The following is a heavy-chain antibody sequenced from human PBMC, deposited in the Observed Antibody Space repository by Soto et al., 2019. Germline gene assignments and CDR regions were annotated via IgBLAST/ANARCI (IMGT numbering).Heavy chain of an antibody. Sequence: GWSXRLSCSSAVFTFMKAGISLFRQAPGKGLEWVGRIKSKTDGWTTDYAAPVKGRLTISRDDSKKTLYLQMNSLKTEDTDVYYCHYYHMGREQWGQRTLVNV. V-gene: IGHV3-15*01. D-gene: IGHD3-22*01. CDR1: VFTFMKAG. CDR3: HYYHMGREQ. CDR2: IKSKTDGWTT. J-gene: IGHJ4*02.